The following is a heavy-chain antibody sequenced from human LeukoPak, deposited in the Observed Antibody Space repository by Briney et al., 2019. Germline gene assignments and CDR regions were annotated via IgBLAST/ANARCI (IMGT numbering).Heavy chain of an antibody. D-gene: IGHD4-11*01. CDR3: ARVGDYNDLVY. CDR2: INHSGST. CDR1: GGSFSGYY. J-gene: IGHJ4*02. V-gene: IGHV4-34*01. Sequence: PSETLSLTCAVYGGSFSGYYWSWIRQPPGKGLEWIGEINHSGSTNYNPSLKSRVTISVDTSKNQFSLKLSSVTDADTAVYYCARVGDYNDLVYWGQGTLVTVSS.